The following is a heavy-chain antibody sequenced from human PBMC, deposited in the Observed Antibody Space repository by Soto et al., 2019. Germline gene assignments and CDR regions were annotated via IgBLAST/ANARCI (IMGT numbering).Heavy chain of an antibody. CDR2: IIPIFGTA. CDR1: GGTFSSYA. D-gene: IGHD3-22*01. V-gene: IGHV1-69*13. CDR3: AAERGYYDSSGYYYDAFDI. J-gene: IGHJ3*02. Sequence: GASVKVSCKASGGTFSSYAISWVRQAPGQGLEWMGGIIPIFGTANYAQKFQGRVTITADESTSTAYMELSSLRSEDTAVYYCAAERGYYDSSGYYYDAFDIWGQGTMVTVSS.